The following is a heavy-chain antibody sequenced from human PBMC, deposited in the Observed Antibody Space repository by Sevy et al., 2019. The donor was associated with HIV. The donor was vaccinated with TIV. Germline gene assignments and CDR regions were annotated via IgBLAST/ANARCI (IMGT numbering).Heavy chain of an antibody. D-gene: IGHD3-16*01. CDR3: ARIGMITFGGAARGAFDI. V-gene: IGHV3-48*01. Sequence: GGSLRLSCAASGFTFSTYNMHWVRQAPGKGLEWVSYISSTSNTIYYADSVKGRFTISRDNADNSLYLQMKSLRAKDTALYYCARIGMITFGGAARGAFDIWGQGTMVTVSS. J-gene: IGHJ3*02. CDR2: ISSTSNTI. CDR1: GFTFSTYN.